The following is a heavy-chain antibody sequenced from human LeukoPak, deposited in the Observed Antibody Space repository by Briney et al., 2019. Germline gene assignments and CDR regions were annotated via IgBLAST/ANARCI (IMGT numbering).Heavy chain of an antibody. J-gene: IGHJ4*02. Sequence: GASVKVSCKASGYTFTSYDINWVRQATGQGLEWMGWMNPNSGNTGYAQKFQGGVTMTRNTTISTAYMELSSLRSEDTAVYYCARGLPTMVRGVRIYNYWGQGTLVTVSS. D-gene: IGHD3-10*01. CDR3: ARGLPTMVRGVRIYNY. V-gene: IGHV1-8*01. CDR1: GYTFTSYD. CDR2: MNPNSGNT.